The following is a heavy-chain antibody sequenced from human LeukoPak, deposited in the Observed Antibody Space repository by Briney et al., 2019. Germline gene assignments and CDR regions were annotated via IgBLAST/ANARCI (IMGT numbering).Heavy chain of an antibody. J-gene: IGHJ4*02. V-gene: IGHV3-23*01. D-gene: IGHD3-10*01. Sequence: TGGSLRLSCAASGFTFSSYAMSWVRQAPGKGLEWVSAISGSGGSTYYADSVKGRFTISRDNSKNTLYLQMNSLRAEDTAVYYCAKLPYPYGSGSYGDYFDYWGQGTLVTVSS. CDR3: AKLPYPYGSGSYGDYFDY. CDR1: GFTFSSYA. CDR2: ISGSGGST.